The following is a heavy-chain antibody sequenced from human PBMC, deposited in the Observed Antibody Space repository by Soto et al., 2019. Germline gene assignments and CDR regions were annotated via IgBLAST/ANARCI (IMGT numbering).Heavy chain of an antibody. J-gene: IGHJ4*02. CDR3: ARALGYCSSTSCPYYFDY. V-gene: IGHV1-18*01. D-gene: IGHD2-2*01. CDR1: GYTFTSYG. CDR2: ISAYNGNT. Sequence: GASVKVSCKASGYTFTSYGISWVRQAPGQGLEWMGWISAYNGNTSYAQKLQGRVTVTTDTSTSTAYMELRSLRSDDTAVYYCARALGYCSSTSCPYYFDYWGQGTLVTVSS.